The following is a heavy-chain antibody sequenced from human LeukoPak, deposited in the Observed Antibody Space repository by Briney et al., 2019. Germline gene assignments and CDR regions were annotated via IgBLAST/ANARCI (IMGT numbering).Heavy chain of an antibody. J-gene: IGHJ4*02. CDR2: IGSDGYI. CDR3: ARGGSGWSRDY. Sequence: PGGSLRLSCAASGFTFSSSGMTWVRQAPGKGLQWVSTIGSDGYIYYADSVKGRFTISRDNARNSLFLQMNSLRVEDTAVYYCARGGSGWSRDYWGQGTLVTVSS. CDR1: GFTFSSSG. V-gene: IGHV3-21*01. D-gene: IGHD6-19*01.